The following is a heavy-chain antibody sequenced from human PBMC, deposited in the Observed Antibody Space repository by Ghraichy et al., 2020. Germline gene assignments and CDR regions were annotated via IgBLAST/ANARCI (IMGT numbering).Heavy chain of an antibody. CDR3: ARHDLAVAGPVDH. Sequence: SETLSLTCTVSGGSISGTSYYWGWIRQPPGKGLEWIGSIYYSGYTYYNPSLKSRVTISGDTSKTQFSLKLSSVTAADTAVYYCARHDLAVAGPVDHWGQGTLVTVSS. V-gene: IGHV4-39*01. J-gene: IGHJ4*02. CDR1: GGSISGTSYY. CDR2: IYYSGYT. D-gene: IGHD6-19*01.